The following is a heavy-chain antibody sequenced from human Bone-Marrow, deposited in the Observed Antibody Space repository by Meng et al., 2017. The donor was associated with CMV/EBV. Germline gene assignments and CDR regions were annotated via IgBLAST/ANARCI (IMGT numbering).Heavy chain of an antibody. J-gene: IGHJ4*02. Sequence: GESLKISCAASGFTFSTYAMHWVRQAPGKGLEWVAFIRFDGSNKYYVDSVMGRFTISRDNSKNTLYLQMNSLRAEDTAVYYCAKVTANGVYWGQGTLVTVSS. D-gene: IGHD2-8*01. CDR3: AKVTANGVY. CDR1: GFTFSTYA. V-gene: IGHV3-30*02. CDR2: IRFDGSNK.